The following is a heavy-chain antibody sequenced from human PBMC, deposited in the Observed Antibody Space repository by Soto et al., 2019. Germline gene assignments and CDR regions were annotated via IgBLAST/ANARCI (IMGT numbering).Heavy chain of an antibody. CDR2: ISAYNGNT. CDR1: GYNFTSDG. D-gene: IGHD1-26*01. V-gene: IGHV1-18*01. Sequence: ASVKVSCKASGYNFTSDGISWVRQAPGQGLEWMGWISAYNGNTNYAQKLQGRVTMTTDTSTSTAYMELRSLRSGDTAVYYCARATVGATLDYFDYWGQGTLVTVSS. J-gene: IGHJ4*02. CDR3: ARATVGATLDYFDY.